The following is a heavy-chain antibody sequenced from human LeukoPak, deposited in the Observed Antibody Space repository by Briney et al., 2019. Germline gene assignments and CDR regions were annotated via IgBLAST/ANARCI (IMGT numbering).Heavy chain of an antibody. D-gene: IGHD3-3*01. CDR2: INHGGST. Sequence: SETLSLTCAVYGGSFSGYYWSWIRQPPGKGLEWIGEINHGGSTNYNPSLKSRVTISVDTSKNQFSLKLSSVTAADTAVYYCARGVFDFWSGYYVTFDYWGQGTLVTVSS. V-gene: IGHV4-34*01. CDR1: GGSFSGYY. J-gene: IGHJ4*02. CDR3: ARGVFDFWSGYYVTFDY.